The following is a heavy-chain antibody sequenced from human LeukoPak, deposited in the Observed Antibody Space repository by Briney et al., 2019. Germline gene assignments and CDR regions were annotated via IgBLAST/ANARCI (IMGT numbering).Heavy chain of an antibody. V-gene: IGHV3-23*01. CDR1: GFTFSSYA. J-gene: IGHJ6*02. CDR3: AKFDFWSGYHNAYYYYGMDV. Sequence: GGSLRLSCAASGFTFSSYAMSWVRQAPGKGLEWVSAISGSGGSTYYADSVKGRFTISRDNSKNTLYLQMNSLRAEDTAVYYCAKFDFWSGYHNAYYYYGMDVWGQGTTVTVSS. CDR2: ISGSGGST. D-gene: IGHD3-3*01.